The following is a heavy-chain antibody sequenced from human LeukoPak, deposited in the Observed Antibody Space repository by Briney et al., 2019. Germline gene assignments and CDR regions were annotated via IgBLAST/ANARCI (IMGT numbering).Heavy chain of an antibody. V-gene: IGHV4-34*01. J-gene: IGHJ6*03. D-gene: IGHD2-21*02. CDR1: GGSFSGYY. CDR2: INHSGST. CDR3: ARAVAVTAGSYYYYYYMDV. Sequence: PSETLSLTCAVYGGSFSGYYWSWIRQPPGKGLEWIGEINHSGSTNYNPSLKSRVTISVDTSKNQFSLKLSSVTAADTAVYYRARAVAVTAGSYYYYYYMDVWGKGTTVTVSS.